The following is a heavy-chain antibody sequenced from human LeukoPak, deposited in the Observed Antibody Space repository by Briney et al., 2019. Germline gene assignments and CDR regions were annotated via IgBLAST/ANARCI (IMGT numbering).Heavy chain of an antibody. J-gene: IGHJ5*01. CDR2: INTNSGNP. CDR1: GYTFTNYA. D-gene: IGHD5-24*01. Sequence: ASVKVSCKAFGYTFTNYALSWVRQAPGQGLEWMGWINTNSGNPTYAQGFTGRFVFSLDTSVSAAYLQINSLKPEDTAVYYCARGPLGWLLVRYWFDSWGQGTLVTVSS. V-gene: IGHV7-4-1*02. CDR3: ARGPLGWLLVRYWFDS.